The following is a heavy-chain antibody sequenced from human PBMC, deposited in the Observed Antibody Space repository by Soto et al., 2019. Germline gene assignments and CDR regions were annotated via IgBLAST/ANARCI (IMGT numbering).Heavy chain of an antibody. CDR2: IDAGNGNT. CDR3: ARQLCSGGNCYDY. V-gene: IGHV1-3*01. CDR1: GYTFPTYT. J-gene: IGHJ4*02. Sequence: VQLVQSGAEVKKPGASVKVSCKASGYTFPTYTMHWVRQAPGQGFEWMGWIDAGNGNTKYSHKFQGRVTLNRDTSASTAYMELSSLRSEDTAVYYCARQLCSGGNCYDYWGQGTLVTVSS. D-gene: IGHD2-15*01.